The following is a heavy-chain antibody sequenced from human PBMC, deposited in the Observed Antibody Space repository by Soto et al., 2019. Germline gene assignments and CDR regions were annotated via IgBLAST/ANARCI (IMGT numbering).Heavy chain of an antibody. Sequence: SETLSLTCTVSGGSINSYYWSWIRQPPGEGLEWIGYIYYSGSTNYNPSLKSRVTMSVDTSKNQFSLKLSSVTAADTAVYYCATETVTNFDYWGQGTLVTVSS. CDR2: IYYSGST. V-gene: IGHV4-59*01. D-gene: IGHD4-17*01. J-gene: IGHJ4*02. CDR3: ATETVTNFDY. CDR1: GGSINSYY.